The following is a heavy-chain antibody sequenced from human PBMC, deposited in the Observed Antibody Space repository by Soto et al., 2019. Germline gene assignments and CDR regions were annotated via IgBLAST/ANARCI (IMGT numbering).Heavy chain of an antibody. D-gene: IGHD3-22*01. CDR3: ARDQASYYYDSSGYLYYFDY. J-gene: IGHJ4*02. CDR2: INAGNGNT. CDR1: GYTFTSYA. V-gene: IGHV1-3*01. Sequence: ASVKVSCKASGYTFTSYAMHWVRQAPGQRLEWMGWINAGNGNTKYSQKFQGRVTITRDTSASTAYMELSSLRSEDTAVYYCARDQASYYYDSSGYLYYFDYWGQGTLVTVSS.